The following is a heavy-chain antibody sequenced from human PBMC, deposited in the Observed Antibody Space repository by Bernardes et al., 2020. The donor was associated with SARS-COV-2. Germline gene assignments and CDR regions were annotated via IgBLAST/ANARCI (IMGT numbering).Heavy chain of an antibody. Sequence: ASVKVSFQSSGYTFSRYGFSWVGQAPGQGLAGMGWVSPDSDNTNYAQKFQDRATMTADTPTTTVYMDLRDLRTDDTAVYFCAKSSDDSSSWHVSSGFDMWGQGTMVTVSS. CDR2: VSPDSDNT. D-gene: IGHD6-13*01. J-gene: IGHJ3*02. V-gene: IGHV1-18*04. CDR1: GYTFSRYG. CDR3: AKSSDDSSSWHVSSGFDM.